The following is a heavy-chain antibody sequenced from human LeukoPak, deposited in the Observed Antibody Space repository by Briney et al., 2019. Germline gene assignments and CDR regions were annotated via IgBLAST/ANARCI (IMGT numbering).Heavy chain of an antibody. CDR2: IRGSDGST. J-gene: IGHJ4*02. CDR3: AKDVYGDYGGLDY. V-gene: IGHV3-23*01. D-gene: IGHD4-17*01. CDR1: GFPFSTYA. Sequence: GGSLRLSCAASGFPFSTYAMGWVRQAPGKGLEWVSSIRGSDGSTYYADSVKGRFAISRDNSKNTLYLQMNGLRAEDTAVYYCAKDVYGDYGGLDYWGQGTLVTVSS.